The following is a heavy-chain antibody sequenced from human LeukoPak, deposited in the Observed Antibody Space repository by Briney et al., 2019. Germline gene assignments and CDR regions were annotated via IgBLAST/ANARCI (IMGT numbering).Heavy chain of an antibody. D-gene: IGHD6-19*01. Sequence: SQTLSLTWAISGDNVSSNSAAWNWIRQSPSRGLEWLGRTYYRSKWYNDYAVSVKSRITINPDTSKNQFSLQLNSVTPEDTAVYYCARDLPGLVYYYYYYGMDVWGQGTTVTVSS. CDR3: ARDLPGLVYYYYYYGMDV. CDR1: GDNVSSNSAA. V-gene: IGHV6-1*01. CDR2: TYYRSKWYN. J-gene: IGHJ6*02.